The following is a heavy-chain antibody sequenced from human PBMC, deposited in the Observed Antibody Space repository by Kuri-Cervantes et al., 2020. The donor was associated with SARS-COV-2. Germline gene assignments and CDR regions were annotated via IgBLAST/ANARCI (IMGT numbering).Heavy chain of an antibody. CDR2: INPNSGGT. CDR3: ARGEGSRGLMGVLGWRGAGRLDF. Sequence: ASVKVSCKASGYSFNDYYIYWVRQAPGQGLEWMGWINPNSGGTNYAQKFQGWVTMTRDTSLSISYMELSRLTSDDTAVYYCARGEGSRGLMGVLGWRGAGRLDFWGQGTLVTVSS. J-gene: IGHJ4*02. D-gene: IGHD3-10*01. CDR1: GYSFNDYY. V-gene: IGHV1-2*04.